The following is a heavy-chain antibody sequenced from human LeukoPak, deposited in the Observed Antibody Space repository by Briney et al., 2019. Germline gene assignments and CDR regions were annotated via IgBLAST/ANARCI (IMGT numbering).Heavy chain of an antibody. CDR3: ARTEYSSSWYNPNFDY. CDR2: INWNGGST. Sequence: GGSLRLSCAASGFTFDDYGMSWVRQAPGRGLEWVSGINWNGGSTGYADSVKGRFTISRDNAKNTLYLQMNSLRAEDTAVYYCARTEYSSSWYNPNFDYWGQGTLVTVSS. J-gene: IGHJ4*02. CDR1: GFTFDDYG. D-gene: IGHD6-13*01. V-gene: IGHV3-20*04.